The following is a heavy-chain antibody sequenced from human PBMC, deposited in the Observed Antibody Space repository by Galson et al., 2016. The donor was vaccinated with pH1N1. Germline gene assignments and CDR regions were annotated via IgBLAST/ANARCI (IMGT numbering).Heavy chain of an antibody. V-gene: IGHV3-53*05. CDR3: ARVWSYDFWSGVGDFYFDY. CDR2: VYSGGNT. J-gene: IGHJ4*02. Sequence: SLRLSCAASGFTVSSNYMSWVRQAPGKGLEWVSIVYSGGNTYYADSVKGRFTISRDNSNNTLYRQMNSLRAEDTAVYYCARVWSYDFWSGVGDFYFDYWGQGILVTVSS. CDR1: GFTVSSNY. D-gene: IGHD3-3*01.